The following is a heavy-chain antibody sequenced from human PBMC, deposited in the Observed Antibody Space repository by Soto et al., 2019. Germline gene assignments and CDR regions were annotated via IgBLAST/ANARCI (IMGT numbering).Heavy chain of an antibody. CDR1: GFIFSSYG. Sequence: QVRLVESGGGEVQPGGSLRLSCIASGFIFSSYGMHWVRQAPGKGPVWVAFISSDGSEEYYTDSVKGRFSISRDASKNKLYLQMNSLRVEDTAVYYCAKRLGNDVFDVWGQGTMVTVSS. V-gene: IGHV3-30*18. J-gene: IGHJ3*01. CDR2: ISSDGSEE. D-gene: IGHD7-27*01. CDR3: AKRLGNDVFDV.